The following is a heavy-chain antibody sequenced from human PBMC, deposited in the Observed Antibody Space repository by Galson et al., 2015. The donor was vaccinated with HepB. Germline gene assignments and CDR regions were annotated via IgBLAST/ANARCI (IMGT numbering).Heavy chain of an antibody. CDR2: IIPIFGTA. Sequence: SVKVSCKASGGTFSSYAISWVRQAPGQGLEWMGGIIPIFGTANYAQKFQGRVTITADESTSTAYMELSSLRSEDTAVYYCARDYYDSSGYQGYYFDYWGQGTLVTVSS. D-gene: IGHD3-22*01. V-gene: IGHV1-69*13. CDR3: ARDYYDSSGYQGYYFDY. CDR1: GGTFSSYA. J-gene: IGHJ4*02.